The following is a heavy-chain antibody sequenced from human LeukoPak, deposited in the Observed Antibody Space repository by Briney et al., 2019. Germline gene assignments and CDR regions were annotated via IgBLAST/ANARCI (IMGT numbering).Heavy chain of an antibody. CDR3: ARKRPNYFDY. Sequence: GGSLRLSCTASGFTFSGYSMNWIRQAPGKGPEWVANINLDGSRKYYVDSVKGRFTISRDNAENSLYLQMNSLRAEGTALYYCARKRPNYFDYWGQGTLVTVSS. V-gene: IGHV3-7*01. CDR1: GFTFSGYS. CDR2: INLDGSRK. J-gene: IGHJ4*02.